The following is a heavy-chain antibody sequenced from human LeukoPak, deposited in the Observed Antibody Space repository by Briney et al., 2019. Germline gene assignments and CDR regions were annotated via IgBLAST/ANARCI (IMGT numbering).Heavy chain of an antibody. J-gene: IGHJ3*02. CDR1: GGSFSGYY. V-gene: IGHV4-34*01. CDR3: VKSNSRYQPWTLDI. CDR2: INHSGST. Sequence: SETLSLTCAVYGGSFSGYYWSWIRQPPGKGLEWIGEINHSGSTNYNPSLKSRVTISVDTSKNQFSLKLSSVTAADTAVYYCVKSNSRYQPWTLDIWGRGTMVTVSS. D-gene: IGHD2-2*01.